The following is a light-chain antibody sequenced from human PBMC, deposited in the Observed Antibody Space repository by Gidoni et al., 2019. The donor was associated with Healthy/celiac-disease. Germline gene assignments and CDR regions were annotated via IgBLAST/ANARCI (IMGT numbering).Light chain of an antibody. V-gene: IGKV1-39*01. Sequence: DIQMTQSPSSLSASVGDRVTITCRASQSIRNYLNWYQQKPGKAPKLLIYTASSLQSGVPSRFSGGGSGTDFTLTISSLQPEDFATYYCQQCYSNWLSFGPXTKVDIK. CDR3: QQCYSNWLS. CDR2: TAS. CDR1: QSIRNY. J-gene: IGKJ3*01.